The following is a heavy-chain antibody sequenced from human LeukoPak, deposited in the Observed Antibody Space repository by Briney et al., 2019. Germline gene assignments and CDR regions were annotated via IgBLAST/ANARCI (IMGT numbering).Heavy chain of an antibody. CDR3: ARGGKSELGTCDF. D-gene: IGHD7-27*01. CDR2: IIPNSGGA. CDR1: GYTFSGYY. V-gene: IGHV1-2*02. J-gene: IGHJ4*02. Sequence: ASVKVSCKASGYTFSGYYMHWVRQAPGQGLEWMGWIIPNSGGANYAQKFRGRVTMTMDTSINTAYMELSSLRSDDTAVYYCARGGKSELGTCDFWGQGTLVTVSS.